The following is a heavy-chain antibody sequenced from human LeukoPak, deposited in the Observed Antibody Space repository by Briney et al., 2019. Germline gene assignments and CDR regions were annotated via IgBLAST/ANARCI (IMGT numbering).Heavy chain of an antibody. V-gene: IGHV6-1*01. D-gene: IGHD2-15*01. Sequence: SQTLSLTCAISGDSVSSNSAAWNWIRKSPSRGLGWLGRTYYRSKWYNDYAVSVKSRITINPDTSKNQFSLQLNSVTPEDTAVYYCARYVVVVAATHWGYGMDVWGQGTTVTVSS. J-gene: IGHJ6*02. CDR1: GDSVSSNSAA. CDR2: TYYRSKWYN. CDR3: ARYVVVVAATHWGYGMDV.